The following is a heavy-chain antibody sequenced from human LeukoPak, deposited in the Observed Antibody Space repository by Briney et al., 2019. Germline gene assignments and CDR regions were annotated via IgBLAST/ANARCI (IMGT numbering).Heavy chain of an antibody. Sequence: GASVKVSCKASGYTFSGYYMHWVRQAPGQGLEWMGWINPNSGGTNYAQKFQGRVTMTRDTSISTAYMELSRLRSDDTAVYYCARVGEESEYYYDSSGYVLGYWGQGTLVTVSS. D-gene: IGHD3-22*01. V-gene: IGHV1-2*02. CDR2: INPNSGGT. CDR3: ARVGEESEYYYDSSGYVLGY. J-gene: IGHJ4*02. CDR1: GYTFSGYY.